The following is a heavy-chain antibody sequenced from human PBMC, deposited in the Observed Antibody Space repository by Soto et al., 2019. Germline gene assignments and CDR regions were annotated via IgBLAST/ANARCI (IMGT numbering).Heavy chain of an antibody. J-gene: IGHJ5*02. CDR2: IRSKANSYAT. CDR3: TRHPEAAAGSYNWFDP. V-gene: IGHV3-73*02. D-gene: IGHD6-13*01. Sequence: EVQLVESGGGLVQPGGSLKLSCAASGFTFSGSAMHWVRQASGKGLEWVGRIRSKANSYATAYAASVKGRFTISRDDSKNTAYLQMNSLKTEDTAVYYCTRHPEAAAGSYNWFDPWGQGTLVTVSS. CDR1: GFTFSGSA.